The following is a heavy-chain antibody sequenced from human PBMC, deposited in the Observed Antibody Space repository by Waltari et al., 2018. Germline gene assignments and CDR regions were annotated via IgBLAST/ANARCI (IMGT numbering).Heavy chain of an antibody. CDR2: IGSRFKGDAT. CDR3: IRPFEMGID. D-gene: IGHD7-27*01. J-gene: IGHJ4*02. V-gene: IGHV3-73*01. Sequence: EVQLVESGGALVQPGGSLKLSCAASGLIISDYAIHWVRQASGKGPEWVGRIGSRFKGDATAYGESVQGRFTISRDDSKNTVYLEMNSLKTDDTAVYYCIRPFEMGIDWGQGTLVTVSS. CDR1: GLIISDYA.